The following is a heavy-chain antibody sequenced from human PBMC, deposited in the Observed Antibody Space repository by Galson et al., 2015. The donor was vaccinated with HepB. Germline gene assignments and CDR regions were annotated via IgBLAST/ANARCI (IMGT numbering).Heavy chain of an antibody. D-gene: IGHD2-15*01. V-gene: IGHV1-18*04. Sequence: SVKVSCKASGYSFTTNGISWVRQAPGQGLEWMGWISANSGKTNYAQKYQNRVTLTRDTATSTVHMELRSLRSDDTAVYYCARGHRWYFDYWGQGSLVTVSS. CDR1: GYSFTTNG. CDR3: ARGHRWYFDY. CDR2: ISANSGKT. J-gene: IGHJ4*02.